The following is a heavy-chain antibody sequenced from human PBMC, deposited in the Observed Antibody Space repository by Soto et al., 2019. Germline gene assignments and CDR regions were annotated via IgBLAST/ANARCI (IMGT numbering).Heavy chain of an antibody. CDR1: GFTFSSYS. CDR2: ISSSSSTI. V-gene: IGHV3-48*01. J-gene: IGHJ4*02. Sequence: EVQVVESGGGLVQPGGSLRLSCAASGFTFSSYSMNWVRQAPGKGLEWVSYISSSSSTIYYADSVKGRFTISRDNAKNSRYLQMTSLRAEDTAVSYCARAVLTGYPSGWSGGDYWGQGTLVTVSS. CDR3: ARAVLTGYPSGWSGGDY. D-gene: IGHD6-19*01.